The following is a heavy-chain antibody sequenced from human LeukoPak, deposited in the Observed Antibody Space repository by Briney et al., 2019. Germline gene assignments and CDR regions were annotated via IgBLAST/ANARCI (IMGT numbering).Heavy chain of an antibody. CDR2: IYHSGST. V-gene: IGHV4-30-2*01. Sequence: PSETLSLTCTVSGGSISSGGYYWSWIRQPPGKGLEWIGYIYHSGSTYYNPSLKSRVTISVDRPKNQFSLKLSSVTAADTAVYYCARGDLTTYSSSSVPFDYWGQGTLVTVSS. D-gene: IGHD6-6*01. CDR3: ARGDLTTYSSSSVPFDY. J-gene: IGHJ4*02. CDR1: GGSISSGGYY.